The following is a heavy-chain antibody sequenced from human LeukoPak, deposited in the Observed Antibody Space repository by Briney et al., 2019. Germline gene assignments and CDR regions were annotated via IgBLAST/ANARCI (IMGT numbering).Heavy chain of an antibody. Sequence: GGSLRLSCAASGFTFSDYYMSWIRQAPGKGLEGVSYISSSGSTIYYADSVKGRFTISRDNAKNSLYLQMNSLRAEDTAVYYCARSQLAVPFFDYWGQGTLVTVSS. CDR2: ISSSGSTI. J-gene: IGHJ4*02. D-gene: IGHD6-6*01. CDR3: ARSQLAVPFFDY. V-gene: IGHV3-11*01. CDR1: GFTFSDYY.